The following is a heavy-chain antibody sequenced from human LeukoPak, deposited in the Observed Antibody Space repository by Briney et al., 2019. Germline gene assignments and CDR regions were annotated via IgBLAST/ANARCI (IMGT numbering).Heavy chain of an antibody. J-gene: IGHJ4*02. V-gene: IGHV1-69*13. Sequence: SVKVSCKASGYTFTSYGISWVRQAPGQGLEWMGGIIPIFGTANYAQKFQGRVTITADESTSTAYMELSSLRSEDTAVYYCARFGSYWGDLGYWGQGTLVTVSS. D-gene: IGHD1-26*01. CDR1: GYTFTSYG. CDR2: IIPIFGTA. CDR3: ARFGSYWGDLGY.